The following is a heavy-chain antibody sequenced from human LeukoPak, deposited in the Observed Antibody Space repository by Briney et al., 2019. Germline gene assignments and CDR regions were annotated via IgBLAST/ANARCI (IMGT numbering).Heavy chain of an antibody. D-gene: IGHD2-21*01. V-gene: IGHV3-53*01. CDR1: GFTVSSNS. Sequence: GGPLRLSCAVSGFTVSSNSMNWVRQAPGKGLEWVSIIYSCGNTYYADSVKGRFTFSRDNSKNTLYLQMNSLRAEDTAVYYCARSDSLDTFDIWGQGAVVTVSS. CDR3: ARSDSLDTFDI. CDR2: IYSCGNT. J-gene: IGHJ3*02.